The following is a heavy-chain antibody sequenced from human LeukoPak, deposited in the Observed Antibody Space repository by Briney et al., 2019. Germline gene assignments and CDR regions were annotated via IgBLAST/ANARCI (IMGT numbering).Heavy chain of an antibody. CDR2: ISGSGGST. J-gene: IGHJ4*02. CDR3: AQDFPGIAVAGTLR. Sequence: GASLRLSCAASGFTFGSYAMSWVRQAPGKGLEWVSAISGSGGSTYYADSVKGRFTISRDNSKNTLYLQMNSLRAEDTAVYYCAQDFPGIAVAGTLRWGQGTLVTVSS. CDR1: GFTFGSYA. D-gene: IGHD6-19*01. V-gene: IGHV3-23*01.